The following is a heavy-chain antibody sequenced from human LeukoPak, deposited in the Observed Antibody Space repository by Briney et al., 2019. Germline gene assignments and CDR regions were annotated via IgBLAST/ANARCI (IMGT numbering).Heavy chain of an antibody. D-gene: IGHD6-19*01. V-gene: IGHV3-30*02. Sequence: GGSLRLSCAASGFTFSSYGMHWVHQAPGKGLEWVAFIRYDGSNKYYADSVKGRFTISRDNSKNTLYLQMNSLRAEDTAVYYCAKRTVAYYFDYWGQGTLVTVSS. CDR2: IRYDGSNK. CDR1: GFTFSSYG. J-gene: IGHJ4*02. CDR3: AKRTVAYYFDY.